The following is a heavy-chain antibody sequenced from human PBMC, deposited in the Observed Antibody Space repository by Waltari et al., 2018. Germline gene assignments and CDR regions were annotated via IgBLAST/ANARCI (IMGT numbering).Heavy chain of an antibody. CDR2: IDPSDSYS. V-gene: IGHV5-10-1*03. J-gene: IGHJ4*02. D-gene: IGHD1-1*01. CDR1: GYSFNAYW. Sequence: EVQLVQSGAEVKKSGESLTISCQASGYSFNAYWITWVRQKPGKGLEWMGRIDPSDSYSSYSPSFQGHVTFSADKSINTAYLQWSSVKASDTATYYCARRLSAVNENFDYWGQGTLVTVSP. CDR3: ARRLSAVNENFDY.